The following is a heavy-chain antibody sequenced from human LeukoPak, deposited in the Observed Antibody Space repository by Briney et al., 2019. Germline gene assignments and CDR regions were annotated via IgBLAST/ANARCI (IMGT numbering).Heavy chain of an antibody. Sequence: ASVKVSCKASGYTLSDYGISWVRQAPGQGLEWMGWINTYNGATNYAPKLQGRVTMTTDRSSNTAYMELRSLRSDDTAVYYCARAGDIVLMVYAVDPYYFDYWGQGTLVTVSS. CDR3: ARAGDIVLMVYAVDPYYFDY. V-gene: IGHV1-18*01. D-gene: IGHD2-8*01. CDR2: INTYNGAT. CDR1: GYTLSDYG. J-gene: IGHJ4*02.